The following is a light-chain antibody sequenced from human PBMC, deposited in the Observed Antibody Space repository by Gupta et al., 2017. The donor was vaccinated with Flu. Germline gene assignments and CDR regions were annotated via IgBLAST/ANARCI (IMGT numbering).Light chain of an antibody. J-gene: IGLJ2*01. CDR2: QDS. CDR3: QAWDVSTHVI. V-gene: IGLV3-1*01. CDR1: GVGEQF. Sequence: PGKNTSITCSGDGVGEQFVCWSQPNPAQSPVLFIYQDSKRTSGIPERFSGSNAGDTATLTXSXHQAMDXADYYCQAWDVSTHVIIGGGTKLTVL.